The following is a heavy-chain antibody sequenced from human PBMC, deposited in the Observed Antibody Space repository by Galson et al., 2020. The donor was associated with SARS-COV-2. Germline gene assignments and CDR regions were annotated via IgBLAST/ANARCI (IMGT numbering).Heavy chain of an antibody. J-gene: IGHJ3*02. CDR3: ARVGPTAGAFYAFDS. Sequence: SETLSLTCAVSGDSITSHNWWSWVRQYPEKGLEWIGEIHHVGIAKYNPSLESRVTISVDKSQNQLSLNLRSVTAADTAIDFCARVGPTAGAFYAFDSWGQGTLVTVSS. V-gene: IGHV4-4*02. CDR2: IHHVGIA. D-gene: IGHD6-13*01. CDR1: GDSITSHNW.